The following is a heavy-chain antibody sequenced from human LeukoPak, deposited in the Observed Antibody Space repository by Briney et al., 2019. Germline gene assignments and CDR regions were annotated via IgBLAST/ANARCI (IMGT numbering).Heavy chain of an antibody. CDR2: ISSSSSTI. CDR3: ARDQLSPRWYFDL. CDR1: GFTFSSYS. J-gene: IGHJ2*01. V-gene: IGHV3-48*02. D-gene: IGHD3-16*02. Sequence: GGSLRLSCAASGFTFSSYSMNWVRQAPGKGLEWVSYISSSSSTIHYVDSVKGRFTISRDNAKNSLYLQMNSLRDEDTAVYYCARDQLSPRWYFDLWGRGTLVTVSS.